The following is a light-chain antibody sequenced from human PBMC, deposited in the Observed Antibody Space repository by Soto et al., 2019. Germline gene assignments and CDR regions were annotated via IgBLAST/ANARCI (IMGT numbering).Light chain of an antibody. Sequence: QSALTQPRSVSGAPGQSVAISCTGTSSDIGAYDYVSWYQQHPGQAPNLMIYDVNKRPSGVPDRFFGSKSGNTASLTISGLQADDEADYYCCSYAGSGFVFGTGTKLTVL. CDR1: SSDIGAYDY. CDR3: CSYAGSGFV. V-gene: IGLV2-11*01. CDR2: DVN. J-gene: IGLJ1*01.